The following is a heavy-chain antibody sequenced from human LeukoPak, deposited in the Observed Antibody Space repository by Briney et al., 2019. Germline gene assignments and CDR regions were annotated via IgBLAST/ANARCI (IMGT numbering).Heavy chain of an antibody. Sequence: ASVKVSCKATGYTFTSYGISWVRQAPGQGLEWMGWVSTYNGNTNYAHNLQGRVTMTTDTSTSTAYMELRSLRSDDTAVYYCARDYSSGWPNFDYWGQGTLVTVSS. D-gene: IGHD6-19*01. CDR1: GYTFTSYG. CDR2: VSTYNGNT. J-gene: IGHJ4*02. CDR3: ARDYSSGWPNFDY. V-gene: IGHV1-18*01.